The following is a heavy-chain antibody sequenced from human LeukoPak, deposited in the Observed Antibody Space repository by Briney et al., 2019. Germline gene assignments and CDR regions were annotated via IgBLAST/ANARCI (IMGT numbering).Heavy chain of an antibody. CDR3: ARGLLGATQAAVLDY. CDR1: GGSFSGYY. V-gene: IGHV4-34*01. Sequence: PSETLSLTCAVYGGSFSGYYWSWIRQPPGKGPEWIGEINHSGSTNYNPSLKSRVTISVDTSKNQFSLKLSSVTAADTAVYYCARGLLGATQAAVLDYWGQGTLVTVSS. D-gene: IGHD1-26*01. J-gene: IGHJ4*02. CDR2: INHSGST.